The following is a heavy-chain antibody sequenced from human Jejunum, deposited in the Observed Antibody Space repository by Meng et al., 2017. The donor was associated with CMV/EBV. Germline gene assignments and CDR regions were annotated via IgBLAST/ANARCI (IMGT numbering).Heavy chain of an antibody. CDR2: IKTKANSYLT. J-gene: IGHJ4*02. CDR1: GFIFSDHD. CDR3: GRDSMKGGGFDC. Sequence: SGFIFSDHDMDWFRQAPGKGLEWVARIKTKANSYLTEYAASVRGRFTISRDDSKHSLYLEMNSLKTEDTAVYYCGRDSMKGGGFDCWGQGVLVTVSS. D-gene: IGHD3-10*01. V-gene: IGHV3-72*01.